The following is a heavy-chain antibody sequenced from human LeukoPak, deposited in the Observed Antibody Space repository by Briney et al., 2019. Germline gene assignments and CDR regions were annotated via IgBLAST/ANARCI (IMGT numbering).Heavy chain of an antibody. Sequence: KPSETLSLTCTVSGGSISSYYWSWIRQPARKGLEWIGRIYTSGSTNYNPSLKSRVTMSVDTSKNQFSLKLSSVTAADTAVYYCAGAVASYYYYYMDVWGKGTTVTVSS. D-gene: IGHD2-15*01. V-gene: IGHV4-4*07. CDR1: GGSISSYY. CDR3: AGAVASYYYYYMDV. J-gene: IGHJ6*03. CDR2: IYTSGST.